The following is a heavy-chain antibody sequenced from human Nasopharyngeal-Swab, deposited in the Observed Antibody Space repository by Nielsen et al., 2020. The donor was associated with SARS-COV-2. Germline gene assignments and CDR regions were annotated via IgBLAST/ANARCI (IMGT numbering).Heavy chain of an antibody. J-gene: IGHJ4*02. D-gene: IGHD2-2*01. V-gene: IGHV3-9*01. CDR3: AKAYCSSTSCYHYFDY. CDR2: ISWNSGSI. Sequence: SLKISYAASGFTFDDYAMHWVRQAPGKGLEWVSGISWNSGSIGYADSVKGRFTISRDNAKNSLYLQMNSLRAEDTALYYCAKAYCSSTSCYHYFDYWGQGTLVTVSS. CDR1: GFTFDDYA.